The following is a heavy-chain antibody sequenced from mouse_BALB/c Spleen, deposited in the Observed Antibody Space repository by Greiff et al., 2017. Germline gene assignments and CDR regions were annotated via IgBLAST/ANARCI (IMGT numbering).Heavy chain of an antibody. D-gene: IGHD4-1*01. CDR3: ARNWANFDY. J-gene: IGHJ2*01. Sequence: EVQLVESGGGLVQPGGSRKLSCAASGFTFSSFGMHWVRQAPEKGLEWVAYISSGSSTIYYADTVKGRFTISRDNPKNTLFLQMTSLRSEDTAMYYCARNWANFDYWGQGTTLTVSS. CDR1: GFTFSSFG. V-gene: IGHV5-17*02. CDR2: ISSGSSTI.